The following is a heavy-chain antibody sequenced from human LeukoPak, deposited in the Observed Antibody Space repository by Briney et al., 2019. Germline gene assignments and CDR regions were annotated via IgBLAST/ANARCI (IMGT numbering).Heavy chain of an antibody. CDR2: IYYSGST. V-gene: IGHV4-39*07. D-gene: IGHD3-22*01. Sequence: PSETLSLTCTVSGGSISSSSYYWGWIRQPPGKGLEWIGSIYYSGSTYYNPSLKSRVTISVDTSKNQFSLKLSSVTAADTALYYCATASYHSSGAYDYWGQGTLVTVSS. CDR1: GGSISSSSYY. J-gene: IGHJ4*02. CDR3: ATASYHSSGAYDY.